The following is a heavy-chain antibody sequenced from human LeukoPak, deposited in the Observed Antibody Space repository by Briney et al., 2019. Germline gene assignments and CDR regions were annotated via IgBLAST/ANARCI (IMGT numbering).Heavy chain of an antibody. CDR2: FNPNSGGT. V-gene: IGHV1-2*06. Sequence: GASVKVSCKASGYTFTGYYIHWVRQAPGQGLERMGRFNPNSGGTNYAQKFQDRVTMTRDTSISTAYMELSRLRSDDTAVYYCARGTSSGNSNWFDPWGQGTLVTVSS. CDR3: ARGTSSGNSNWFDP. CDR1: GYTFTGYY. J-gene: IGHJ5*02. D-gene: IGHD4-23*01.